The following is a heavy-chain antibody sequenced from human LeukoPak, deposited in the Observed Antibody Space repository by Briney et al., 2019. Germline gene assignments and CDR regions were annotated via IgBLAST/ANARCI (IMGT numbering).Heavy chain of an antibody. J-gene: IGHJ6*03. Sequence: ASVKVSCKASGYTFTGYYMHWVRQAPGQGLEWMGWINPNSGGTNYAQKFQGRVTMTRDTSISTAYMELSRLRSDDTAVYYCATGSGSYQKGLGYYYMDVWGKGTTVTVSS. D-gene: IGHD3-10*01. CDR3: ATGSGSYQKGLGYYYMDV. CDR2: INPNSGGT. V-gene: IGHV1-2*02. CDR1: GYTFTGYY.